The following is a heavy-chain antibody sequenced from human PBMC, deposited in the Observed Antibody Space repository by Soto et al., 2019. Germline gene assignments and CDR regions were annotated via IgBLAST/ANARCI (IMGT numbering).Heavy chain of an antibody. J-gene: IGHJ5*02. CDR1: GGTFSSYA. CDR2: IIPIFGTA. CDR3: ARASDCSGGSCFHRGGWFDP. Sequence: QVQLVQSGAEVKKPGSSVKVSCKASGGTFSSYAISWVRQAPGQGLEWMGGIIPIFGTANYAQKFQGRVTISADESTITAYMRLSRLGYEDTAVYYCARASDCSGGSCFHRGGWFDPWGQGTLVAVSS. V-gene: IGHV1-69*12. D-gene: IGHD2-15*01.